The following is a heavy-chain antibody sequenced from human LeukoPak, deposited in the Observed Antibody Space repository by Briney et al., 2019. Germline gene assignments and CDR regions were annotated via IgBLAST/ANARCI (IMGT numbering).Heavy chain of an antibody. CDR1: GFTFSSYA. V-gene: IGHV3-30*02. CDR2: IRYDGSNK. Sequence: GGSLGLSCAASGFTFSSYAMHWVRQAPGKGLEWVALIRYDGSNKYYADSVKGRFTISRDNSRNTLYLQMNSLRAEDTAVYYCANGSPLRFLEWLVDYWGQGTLVTVSS. D-gene: IGHD3-3*01. CDR3: ANGSPLRFLEWLVDY. J-gene: IGHJ4*02.